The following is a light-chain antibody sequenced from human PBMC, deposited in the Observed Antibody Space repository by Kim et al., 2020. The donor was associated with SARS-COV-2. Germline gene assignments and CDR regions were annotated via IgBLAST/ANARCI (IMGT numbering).Light chain of an antibody. V-gene: IGLV3-21*04. Sequence: SYELTQPPSVSEAPGKTANISCEGDNTATKTVHWYQQKPGQAPILLIYNDFDRPSGIPERFSGSKSGNMAILTITRVAAGDEADYYCQVWDTNSDHPVILGGGTQLTVL. CDR2: NDF. CDR1: NTATKT. CDR3: QVWDTNSDHPVI. J-gene: IGLJ2*01.